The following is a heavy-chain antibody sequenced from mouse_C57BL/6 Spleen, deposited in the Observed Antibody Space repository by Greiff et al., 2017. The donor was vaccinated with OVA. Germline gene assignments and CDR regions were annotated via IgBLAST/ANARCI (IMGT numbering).Heavy chain of an antibody. CDR2: IRNKANGYTT. CDR3: ARYYYGSSAMDY. D-gene: IGHD1-1*01. Sequence: DVMLVESGGGLVQPGGSLSLPCAASGFTFTDYYMSWVRQPPGKALEWLGFIRNKANGYTTEYSASVKGRFTISRDNSQSILYLQMNALRAEDSATYYCARYYYGSSAMDYWGQGTSVTVSS. J-gene: IGHJ4*01. V-gene: IGHV7-3*01. CDR1: GFTFTDYY.